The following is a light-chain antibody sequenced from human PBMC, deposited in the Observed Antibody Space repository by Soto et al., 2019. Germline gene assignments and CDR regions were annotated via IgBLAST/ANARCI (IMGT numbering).Light chain of an antibody. CDR2: DTS. Sequence: QAVVTQEPSLTVSPGGTVTLTCGSSTGPVTSGHYPYWFQQKPGQAPRTLIYDTSNKHSWTPARFSGSLLGGKPALTLSGAQPEDEAEYFCLVSYGGARRVFGGGTQLTVL. CDR3: LVSYGGARRV. V-gene: IGLV7-46*01. J-gene: IGLJ2*01. CDR1: TGPVTSGHY.